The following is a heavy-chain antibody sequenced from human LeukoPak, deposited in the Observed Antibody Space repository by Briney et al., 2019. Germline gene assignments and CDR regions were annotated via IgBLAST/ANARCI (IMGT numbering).Heavy chain of an antibody. V-gene: IGHV1-18*01. J-gene: IGHJ4*02. D-gene: IGHD3-22*01. Sequence: GASVKVSRKASGYTFTSYGISWVRQAPGQGLEWMGWISAYNGNTNYAQKLQGRVTMTTDKSTSTAYMELRSLRSDDTAVYYCARDGRYHYYDSSGYYSFDYWGQGTLVTVSS. CDR1: GYTFTSYG. CDR3: ARDGRYHYYDSSGYYSFDY. CDR2: ISAYNGNT.